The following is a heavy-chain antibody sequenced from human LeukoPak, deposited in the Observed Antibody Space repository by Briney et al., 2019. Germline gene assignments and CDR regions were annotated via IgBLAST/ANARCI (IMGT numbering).Heavy chain of an antibody. D-gene: IGHD4-17*01. J-gene: IGHJ2*01. V-gene: IGHV3-30*02. Sequence: GGSLRLSCAASGFTFSSCGMHWVRQAPGQGLEWVAFIQYDGSQIDYADSVKGRLTVSRDNSKNTLYLQMNSLRAEDTAVYYCAITLGHDYGDYWYFDLWGRGTLVTVSS. CDR1: GFTFSSCG. CDR3: AITLGHDYGDYWYFDL. CDR2: IQYDGSQI.